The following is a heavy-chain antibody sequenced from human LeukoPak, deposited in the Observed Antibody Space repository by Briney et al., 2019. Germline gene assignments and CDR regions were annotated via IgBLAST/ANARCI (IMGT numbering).Heavy chain of an antibody. CDR2: FDPEDGET. Sequence: GASVKVSCKVSGYTLTELSMHWVRQAPGKGLEWMGGFDPEDGETIYAQKFQGRVTMTEDTSTYTAYMELSSLRSEDTAVYYCATQCPSGYFNFDYWGQGTLVTVSS. V-gene: IGHV1-24*01. J-gene: IGHJ4*02. CDR1: GYTLTELS. CDR3: ATQCPSGYFNFDY. D-gene: IGHD3-22*01.